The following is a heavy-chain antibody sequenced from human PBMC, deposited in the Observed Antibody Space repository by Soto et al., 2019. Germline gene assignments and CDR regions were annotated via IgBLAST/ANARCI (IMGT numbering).Heavy chain of an antibody. CDR3: ARRIEYSSSFDF. D-gene: IGHD6-6*01. J-gene: IGHJ4*02. CDR1: GGSFSGYY. V-gene: IGHV4-34*02. CDR2: INHRGST. Sequence: QVQLQQWGAGLLKPSETLSLTCAVYGGSFSGYYWSWIRQPPGKGLEWIGEINHRGSTSYNPSLKSRVTISVDTSKNQFSLKLSSVNAADTAVYYCARRIEYSSSFDFWGQGTLVTVSS.